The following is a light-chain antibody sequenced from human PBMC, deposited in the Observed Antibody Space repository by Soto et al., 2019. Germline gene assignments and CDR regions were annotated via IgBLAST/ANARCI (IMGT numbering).Light chain of an antibody. Sequence: EIVLTQSPGTLSLSPGERATFSCRTSQTINTEFLAWYQQRPGLAPRLLIHGTSNRATGIPDRFSGSESGTDFTLTISAREPEDFAVYYCQRYGSSPLYAFGQGTKLEI. CDR1: QTINTEF. J-gene: IGKJ2*01. CDR3: QRYGSSPLYA. V-gene: IGKV3-20*01. CDR2: GTS.